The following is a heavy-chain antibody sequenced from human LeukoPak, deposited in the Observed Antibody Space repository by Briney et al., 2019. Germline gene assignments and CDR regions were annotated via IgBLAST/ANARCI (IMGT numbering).Heavy chain of an antibody. CDR1: GGSFSGYY. CDR2: INHRGST. Sequence: SETLSLTCAVYGGSFSGYYWSWIRQPPGKGLEWIGEINHRGSTNYNPSPKSRVTVSLDTSTNQFSLKLSSVTAADTTVYYCARAPGAALDWGQGTLVTVSS. V-gene: IGHV4-34*01. CDR3: ARAPGAALD. D-gene: IGHD2-15*01. J-gene: IGHJ4*02.